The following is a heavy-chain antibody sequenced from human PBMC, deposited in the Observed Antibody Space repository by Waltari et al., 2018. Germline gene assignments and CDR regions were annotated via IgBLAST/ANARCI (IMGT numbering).Heavy chain of an antibody. V-gene: IGHV3-30*18. J-gene: IGHJ4*02. D-gene: IGHD3-10*01. CDR3: AKDSRPRYWPEYFDY. Sequence: QVQLVVSGGGVVQPGRSLSLSCAASGFTFSNYGMYWVRQAPGRGLEWVAFISYDGINKYYGDSVKGRFTISRDNSKKVLYLQMNSLRTEDTAVYYCAKDSRPRYWPEYFDYWGQGILVTVSS. CDR2: ISYDGINK. CDR1: GFTFSNYG.